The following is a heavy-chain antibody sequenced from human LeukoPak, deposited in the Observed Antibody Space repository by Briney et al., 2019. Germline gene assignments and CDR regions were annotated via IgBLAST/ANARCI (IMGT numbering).Heavy chain of an antibody. J-gene: IGHJ6*02. V-gene: IGHV3-30*03. Sequence: PGGSLRLSCAASGFTFSTYGMHWVRQAPGKGLEWVALITYDGYYKYYSDSVKGRFTISRDNSKNTLYLQMNSLRAEDTALYYCARSPRDIVVVPAAHHAWGQGTTVTVSS. CDR2: ITYDGYYK. CDR1: GFTFSTYG. CDR3: ARSPRDIVVVPAAHHA. D-gene: IGHD2-2*01.